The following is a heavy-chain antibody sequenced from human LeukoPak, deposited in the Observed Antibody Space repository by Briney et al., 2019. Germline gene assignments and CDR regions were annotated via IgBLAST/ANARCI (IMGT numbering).Heavy chain of an antibody. V-gene: IGHV3-30*02. CDR3: AKGTYYYDSEDAFDI. Sequence: GGSLRLSCAASGFTFSSYGMHWVRRAPGKGLEWVAFIRYDGSNKYYADSVKGRFTISRDNSKNTLYLQMNSLRAEDTAVYYCAKGTYYYDSEDAFDIWGQGTMVTVSS. CDR1: GFTFSSYG. D-gene: IGHD3-22*01. J-gene: IGHJ3*02. CDR2: IRYDGSNK.